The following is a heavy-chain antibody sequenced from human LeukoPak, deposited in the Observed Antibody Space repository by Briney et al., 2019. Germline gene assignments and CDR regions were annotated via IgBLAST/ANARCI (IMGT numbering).Heavy chain of an antibody. CDR2: IYSRGST. V-gene: IGHV4-59*11. J-gene: IGHJ4*02. Sequence: SETLSLTCTVSGGSISSHYWSWIRQPPGKGLEWIGYIYSRGSTNYNPSLKSRVTISVDTSNNQFSLKLSSVTAADTAVYYCARISDPYYYDSRGYFFDYWGQGTLVTVSS. D-gene: IGHD3-22*01. CDR1: GGSISSHY. CDR3: ARISDPYYYDSRGYFFDY.